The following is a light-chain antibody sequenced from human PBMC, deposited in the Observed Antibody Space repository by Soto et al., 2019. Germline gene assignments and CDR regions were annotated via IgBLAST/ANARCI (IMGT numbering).Light chain of an antibody. V-gene: IGLV1-44*01. CDR3: AAWDDSLNEVV. J-gene: IGLJ2*01. CDR1: SSNIGSNT. CDR2: SNN. Sequence: QAVLAQPPSGSGTPGQRVTISCSGSSSNIGSNTVNWYQQLPGTAPKLLIYSNNQRPSGVPDRFSGSKSGTSASLAISGLQSEDEADYYCAAWDDSLNEVVFGGGTKVTVL.